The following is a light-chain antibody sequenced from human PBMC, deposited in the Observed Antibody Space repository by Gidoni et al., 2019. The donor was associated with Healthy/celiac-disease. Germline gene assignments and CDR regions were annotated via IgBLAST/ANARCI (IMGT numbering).Light chain of an antibody. V-gene: IGLV2-14*01. CDR3: TSYASGSIVV. J-gene: IGLJ2*01. CDR1: SSDVGGYNY. CDR2: EVS. Sequence: QSALTQPASVSGSPGQSITISCTGTSSDVGGYNYVSWYQHHPGKAPKLLIYEVSDRPSGVSHRFSGSKSGATASLTISGLQVEDEGDYYCTSYASGSIVVFGGGTKLTVL.